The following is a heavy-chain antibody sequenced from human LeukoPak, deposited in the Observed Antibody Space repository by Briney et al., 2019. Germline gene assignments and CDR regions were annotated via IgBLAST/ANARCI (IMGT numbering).Heavy chain of an antibody. D-gene: IGHD6-19*01. Sequence: PSETLSLTCTVSGGSISTYYWSWIRQPPGKGLEWIGHIYYSGSTNYNPSLKSRVTISVATSKNQFSLQLTSVTAADTAVYYCARHTSGLNFDYWGQGTLVTVSS. CDR3: ARHTSGLNFDY. V-gene: IGHV4-59*08. CDR2: IYYSGST. CDR1: GGSISTYY. J-gene: IGHJ4*02.